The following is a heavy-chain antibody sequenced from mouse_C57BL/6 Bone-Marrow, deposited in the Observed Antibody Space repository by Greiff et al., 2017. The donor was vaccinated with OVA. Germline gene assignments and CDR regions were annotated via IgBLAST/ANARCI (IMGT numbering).Heavy chain of an antibody. CDR2: IYPSDSET. D-gene: IGHD2-13*01. CDR3: ARGGDYDAY. Sequence: QVQLQQPGAELVRPGSSVKLSCKASGYTFTSYCMDWVKQRPGQGLEWIGNIYPSDSETHYNQKFKDKATLTVDKSSSTDYMQLSSLTSEDSAVYYCARGGDYDAYWGQGTLVTVSA. J-gene: IGHJ3*01. CDR1: GYTFTSYC. V-gene: IGHV1-61*01.